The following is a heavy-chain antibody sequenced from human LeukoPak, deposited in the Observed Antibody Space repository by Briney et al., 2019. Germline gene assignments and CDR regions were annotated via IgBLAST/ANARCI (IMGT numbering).Heavy chain of an antibody. Sequence: GGSLRLSCAASGFTFSGYEMNWVRQAPGRGLEWVSYISTSGSTIYYADSVKGRFTVSRDNAKNSLYLQMNSLRAEDTADYYCARDPGYCSSTSCYKFFDYWGQGTLVTVSS. CDR2: ISTSGSTI. J-gene: IGHJ4*02. V-gene: IGHV3-48*03. CDR3: ARDPGYCSSTSCYKFFDY. D-gene: IGHD2-2*02. CDR1: GFTFSGYE.